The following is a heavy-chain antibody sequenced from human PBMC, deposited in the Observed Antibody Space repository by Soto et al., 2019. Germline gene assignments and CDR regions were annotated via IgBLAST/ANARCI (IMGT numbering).Heavy chain of an antibody. D-gene: IGHD6-13*01. CDR3: ARLGQLVPLDV. J-gene: IGHJ6*02. CDR2: INHSGST. V-gene: IGHV4-34*01. CDR1: GGSFSGYD. Sequence: QVQLQQWGAGLLKPSETLSLTCAVYGGSFSGYDWSWIRQPPGKGLEWIGEINHSGSTNYNPSLKRRVTISVDTSKNQFSLKLSSVTAADTAVYYCARLGQLVPLDVWGQGTTVTVSS.